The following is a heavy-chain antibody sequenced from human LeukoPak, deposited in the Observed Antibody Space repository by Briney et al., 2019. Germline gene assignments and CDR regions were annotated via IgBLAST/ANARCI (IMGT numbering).Heavy chain of an antibody. Sequence: GGSLRLSCAGSGFNFIDNSMHWVRQAPGKGLEWVSSISSSNTYIYYRDSVKGRFAISRDNAKNSLFLQMSSLRDEDTAVYYCARGYCSGTSCYMFASWGQGTRVTVSS. D-gene: IGHD2-2*02. V-gene: IGHV3-21*01. CDR1: GFNFIDNS. CDR2: ISSSNTYI. CDR3: ARGYCSGTSCYMFAS. J-gene: IGHJ4*02.